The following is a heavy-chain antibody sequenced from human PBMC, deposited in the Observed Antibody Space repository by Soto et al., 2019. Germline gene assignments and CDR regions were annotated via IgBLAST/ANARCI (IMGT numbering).Heavy chain of an antibody. CDR1: GSTFSSYS. J-gene: IGHJ3*02. V-gene: IGHV3-21*01. CDR3: ARRPNCDSSGYTSIGAFDI. CDR2: ISSSSSYI. D-gene: IGHD3-22*01. Sequence: PGGSLRLSCAASGSTFSSYSMNWVRQAPGKGLEWVSSISSSSSYIYYADSVKGRFTISRDNAKNSLYLQMNSLRAEDTAVYYCARRPNCDSSGYTSIGAFDIWGQGTMVTVSS.